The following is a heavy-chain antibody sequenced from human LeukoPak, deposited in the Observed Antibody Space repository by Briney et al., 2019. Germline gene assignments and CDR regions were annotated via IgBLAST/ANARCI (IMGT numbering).Heavy chain of an antibody. V-gene: IGHV3-30*04. CDR2: ISYDGSSK. CDR3: ARHKRFDY. CDR1: GFTFSSYA. Sequence: GGSLRLSCAASGFTFSSYAMHWVRQAPGKGLEWVAVISYDGSSKYYADSVKGRFTISRDNSKNTLYLQMNSLRAEDTAVYYCARHKRFDYWGQGTLVTVSS. J-gene: IGHJ4*02.